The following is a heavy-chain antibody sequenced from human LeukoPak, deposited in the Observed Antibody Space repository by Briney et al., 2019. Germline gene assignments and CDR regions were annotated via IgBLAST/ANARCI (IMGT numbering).Heavy chain of an antibody. J-gene: IGHJ6*04. CDR2: ISSSSSTI. D-gene: IGHD3-10*02. Sequence: PGGSLRLSCAASGFTFSSYSMNWVRQAPGKGLEWVSYISSSSSTIYYADSVNGRFTISRDNAKNSLYLQMNSLRAEDTAVYYCAELGITMIGGVWGKGTTVTISS. CDR1: GFTFSSYS. CDR3: AELGITMIGGV. V-gene: IGHV3-48*01.